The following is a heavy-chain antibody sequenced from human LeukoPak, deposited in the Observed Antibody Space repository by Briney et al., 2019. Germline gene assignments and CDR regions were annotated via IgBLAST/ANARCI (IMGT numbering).Heavy chain of an antibody. D-gene: IGHD6-13*01. CDR3: ARDRFSSWPPDFDY. J-gene: IGHJ4*02. CDR1: GFTFSSYW. Sequence: PGGSLRLPCAASGFTFSSYWMSWVRQAPGKGLEWVANIKQDGSEKYYVDSVKGRFTISRDNAKNSLYLQMNSLRAEDTAVYYCARDRFSSWPPDFDYWGQGTLVTVSS. CDR2: IKQDGSEK. V-gene: IGHV3-7*01.